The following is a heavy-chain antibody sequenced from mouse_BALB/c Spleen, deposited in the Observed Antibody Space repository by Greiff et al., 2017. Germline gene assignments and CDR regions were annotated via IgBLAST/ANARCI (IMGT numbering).Heavy chain of an antibody. V-gene: IGHV1-63*02. Sequence: QVQLKESGAELVRPGTSVKISCKASGYTFTNYWLGWVKQRPGHGLEWIGDIYPGGGYTNYNEKFKGKATLTADTSSSTAYMQLSSLTSEDSAVYFCARGYYGSYFDYWGQGTTLTVSS. CDR1: GYTFTNYW. J-gene: IGHJ2*01. CDR2: IYPGGGYT. D-gene: IGHD1-1*01. CDR3: ARGYYGSYFDY.